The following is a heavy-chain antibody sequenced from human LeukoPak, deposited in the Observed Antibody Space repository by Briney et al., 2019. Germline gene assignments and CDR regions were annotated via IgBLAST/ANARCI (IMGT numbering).Heavy chain of an antibody. V-gene: IGHV3-23*01. J-gene: IGHJ4*02. CDR2: VNYNSANK. Sequence: AGGSLRLSCTTSGFTSSSFTMSWVRQTPEKGLGWVATVNYNSANKWHADSVKGRFTTSRDNSKNTLYLQMHSLRVDDTALYYCTKRRPTGSVTVDEYWGQGALVTVSS. D-gene: IGHD2-21*02. CDR1: GFTSSSFT. CDR3: TKRRPTGSVTVDEY.